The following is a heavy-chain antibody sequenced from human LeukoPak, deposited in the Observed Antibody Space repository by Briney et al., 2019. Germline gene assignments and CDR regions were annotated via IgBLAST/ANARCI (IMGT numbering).Heavy chain of an antibody. J-gene: IGHJ6*02. CDR2: IYYSGST. V-gene: IGHV4-39*01. CDR3: ARSFADFWSAHEDYYGMDV. CDR1: GGSISSSSYY. Sequence: PSETLSLTCTVSGGSISSSSYYWGWIRRPPGKGLEWIGSIYYSGSTYYNPSLKSRVTISVDTSKNQFSLKLSSVTAADTAVYYCARSFADFWSAHEDYYGMDVWGQGTTVTVSS. D-gene: IGHD3-3*01.